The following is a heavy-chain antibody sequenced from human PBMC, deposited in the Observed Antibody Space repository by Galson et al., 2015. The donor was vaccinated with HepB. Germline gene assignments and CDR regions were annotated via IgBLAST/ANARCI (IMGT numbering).Heavy chain of an antibody. J-gene: IGHJ4*02. D-gene: IGHD3-16*01. CDR3: AKGSTLGDFDY. Sequence: SLRLSCAASGFTFEDYAMHWVRQAPGKGLEWVSGISWNSGSIAYADSVKGRFTISRDNARNSLFLQMNNLRAEDTALYYCAKGSTLGDFDYWGQGTLVTVSS. V-gene: IGHV3-9*01. CDR2: ISWNSGSI. CDR1: GFTFEDYA.